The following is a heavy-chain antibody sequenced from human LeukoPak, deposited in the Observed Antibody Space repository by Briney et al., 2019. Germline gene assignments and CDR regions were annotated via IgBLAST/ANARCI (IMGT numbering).Heavy chain of an antibody. V-gene: IGHV3-7*02. Sequence: GGPLRLSCAASGFTFSSYSMNWVRESPGKGLEWVANIKQDGSEKDYVDSVKGRFTISRDNAEKSLYLQMNSLRLEDTAVYYCAAGSSVDYWGQGTLVTVSS. CDR3: AAGSSVDY. CDR1: GFTFSSYS. CDR2: IKQDGSEK. J-gene: IGHJ4*02. D-gene: IGHD3-10*01.